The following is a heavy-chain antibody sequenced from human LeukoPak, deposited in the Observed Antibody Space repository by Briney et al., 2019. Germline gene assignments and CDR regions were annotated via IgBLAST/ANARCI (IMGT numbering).Heavy chain of an antibody. J-gene: IGHJ3*02. CDR3: ARGAYCGGDCSSSDTSDI. D-gene: IGHD2-21*02. CDR1: GYTFTSYG. Sequence: ASVKVSCKASGYTFTSYGISWVRQAPGQGLEWMGWISAYNGNTNYAQNLQGRVTMTTDTSTSTAYLELRSLTSDDTAVYYCARGAYCGGDCSSSDTSDIWGQGTMVSVSS. CDR2: ISAYNGNT. V-gene: IGHV1-18*01.